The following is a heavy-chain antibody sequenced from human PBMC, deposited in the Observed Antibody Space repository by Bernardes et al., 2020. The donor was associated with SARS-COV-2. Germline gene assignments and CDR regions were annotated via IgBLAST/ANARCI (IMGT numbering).Heavy chain of an antibody. D-gene: IGHD3-3*01. V-gene: IGHV4-39*07. CDR2: IYYNGRT. J-gene: IGHJ4*02. Sequence: SETLCLTCSVSTDSFTSSTYYWGWIRQPPGKGLEWIGSIYYNGRTYYNPSLKSRVTISVDTSQFSLKLSSVTPADTAVYYCARGFAYDVWSGNIAQHYFDNWVQGTLITVSS. CDR3: ARGFAYDVWSGNIAQHYFDN. CDR1: TDSFTSSTYY.